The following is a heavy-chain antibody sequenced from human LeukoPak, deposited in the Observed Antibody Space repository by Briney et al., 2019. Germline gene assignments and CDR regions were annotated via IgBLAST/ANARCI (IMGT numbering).Heavy chain of an antibody. J-gene: IGHJ4*02. Sequence: ASVKVSCKASGYTFTGYYMHWVGQAPGQGLEWMGWINPNSGGTNYAQKFQGRVTMTRDTSISTAYMELSRLRSDDTAVYYCARGSRYCSSTSCSRLFDYWGQGTLVTVSS. D-gene: IGHD2-2*01. V-gene: IGHV1-2*02. CDR3: ARGSRYCSSTSCSRLFDY. CDR2: INPNSGGT. CDR1: GYTFTGYY.